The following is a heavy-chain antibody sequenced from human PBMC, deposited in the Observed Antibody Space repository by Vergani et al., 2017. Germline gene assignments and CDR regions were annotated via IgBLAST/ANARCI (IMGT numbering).Heavy chain of an antibody. CDR1: GFTFSSYS. V-gene: IGHV3-21*04. D-gene: IGHD2-2*01. J-gene: IGHJ6*03. CDR2: ISSSGSTI. Sequence: EVQLVESGGGLVKPGGSLRLSCAASGFTFSSYSMNWVRQAPGKGLEWVSSISSSGSTIYYADSVKGRFTISRDNAKNSLYLQMNSLRAEDTAVYYCARGGVPAAIPPPRYLYYYYYMDVWGKGTTVTVSS. CDR3: ARGGVPAAIPPPRYLYYYYYMDV.